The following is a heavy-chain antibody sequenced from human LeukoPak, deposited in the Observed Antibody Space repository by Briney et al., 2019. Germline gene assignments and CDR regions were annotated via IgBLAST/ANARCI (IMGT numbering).Heavy chain of an antibody. V-gene: IGHV3-23*01. J-gene: IGHJ4*02. Sequence: GGSLRLSCAASGFTFISYAMSWVRQAPEKGLEWVSAISGSGGSTYYADSVKGRFTISRDNSRNTLYLQMNSLRADDTAVYYCARDLTSYGSGSYYNEDYWGQGTLVAVSS. D-gene: IGHD3-10*01. CDR1: GFTFISYA. CDR2: ISGSGGST. CDR3: ARDLTSYGSGSYYNEDY.